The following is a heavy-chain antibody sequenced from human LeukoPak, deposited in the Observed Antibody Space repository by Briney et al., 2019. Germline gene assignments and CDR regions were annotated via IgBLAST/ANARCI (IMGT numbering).Heavy chain of an antibody. CDR2: IIPIFGTA. CDR1: GDTFSSYA. CDR3: ARGRMAGTYVFDS. J-gene: IGHJ4*02. D-gene: IGHD6-19*01. Sequence: SVKVSCKASGDTFSSYAISWVRQAPGQGLEWMGGIIPIFGTANYAQKFQGRVAITADESTSTAYMELSSLRSEDTAVYYCARGRMAGTYVFDSWGQGTLVTVSS. V-gene: IGHV1-69*13.